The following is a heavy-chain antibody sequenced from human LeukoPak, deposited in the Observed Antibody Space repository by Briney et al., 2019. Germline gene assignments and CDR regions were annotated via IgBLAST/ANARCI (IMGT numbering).Heavy chain of an antibody. J-gene: IGHJ5*02. D-gene: IGHD3-10*01. CDR1: GGSISSGGYS. CDR3: ARASLMGHWFDP. V-gene: IGHV4-30-2*01. CDR2: IYHSGST. Sequence: SQTLSLTCAASGGSISSGGYSWSWIRQPPGKGLEWIGYIYHSGSTYYNPSLKSRVTISVDRSKNQFSLKLSSVTAADTAVYYCARASLMGHWFDPWGQGTLVTVSS.